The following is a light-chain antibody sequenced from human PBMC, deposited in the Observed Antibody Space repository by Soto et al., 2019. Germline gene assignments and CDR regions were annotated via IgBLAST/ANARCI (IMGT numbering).Light chain of an antibody. CDR3: SSYTTRSTYV. V-gene: IGLV2-14*01. Sequence: QSALTQPASVSGSPGQSITISCTGTSRDIGFFNYVSWYQQFPGNAPKLIIFEVTNRPSGVSNRFSASKSGNTASLTISGLQAEDGADYYCSSYTTRSTYVFGTGTRSPS. CDR1: SRDIGFFNY. J-gene: IGLJ1*01. CDR2: EVT.